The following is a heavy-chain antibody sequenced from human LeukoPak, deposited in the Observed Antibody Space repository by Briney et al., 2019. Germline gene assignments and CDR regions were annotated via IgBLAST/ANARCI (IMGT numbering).Heavy chain of an antibody. CDR2: ISSSSSYI. CDR3: AKDSYYDSSGYFDY. Sequence: PGGSLRLSCAASGFTFSSYSMNWVRQAPGKGLEWVSSISSSSSYIYYADSVKGRFTISRDNAKNSLYLQMNSLRAEDTALYYCAKDSYYDSSGYFDYWGQGTLVTVSS. J-gene: IGHJ4*02. V-gene: IGHV3-21*04. CDR1: GFTFSSYS. D-gene: IGHD3-22*01.